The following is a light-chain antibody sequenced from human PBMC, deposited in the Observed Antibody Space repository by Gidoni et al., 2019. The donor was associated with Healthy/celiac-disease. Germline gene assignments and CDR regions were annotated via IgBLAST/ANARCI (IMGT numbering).Light chain of an antibody. CDR1: QSLLHSNGYNY. CDR3: MQALQTPIT. V-gene: IGKV2-28*01. CDR2: LGS. Sequence: DIVMTQTQLSLSVTPGEPASIPCRSSQSLLHSNGYNYLDWYLQKPGQSPQLLIYLGSNRASGVPDRFSGSGSGTDFTLKISRVEAEDVGVYYCMQALQTPITFGQGTRLEIK. J-gene: IGKJ5*01.